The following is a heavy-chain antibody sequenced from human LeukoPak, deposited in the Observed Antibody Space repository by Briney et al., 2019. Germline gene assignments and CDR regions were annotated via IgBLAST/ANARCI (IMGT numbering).Heavy chain of an antibody. J-gene: IGHJ4*02. CDR1: GYSISSGYY. D-gene: IGHD3-22*01. CDR3: ARDSFSRERGYYADY. Sequence: PSETLSLTCTVSGYSISSGYYWGWIRQPPGKGLEWIGSIYHSGSTYYNPSLKSRVTISVDTSKNQFSLKLSSVTAADTAVYYCARDSFSRERGYYADYWGQGTLVTVSS. CDR2: IYHSGST. V-gene: IGHV4-38-2*02.